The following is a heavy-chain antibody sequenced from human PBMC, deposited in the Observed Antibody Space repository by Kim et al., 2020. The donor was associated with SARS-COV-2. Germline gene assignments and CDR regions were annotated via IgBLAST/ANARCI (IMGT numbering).Heavy chain of an antibody. CDR3: ARGPGYSYGYRFYYYYGMDV. CDR2: IGTAGDT. J-gene: IGHJ6*02. CDR1: GFTFSSYD. V-gene: IGHV3-13*01. D-gene: IGHD5-18*01. Sequence: GGSLRLSCAASGFTFSSYDMHWVRQATGKGLEWVSAIGTAGDTYYPGSVKGRFTISRENAKNSLYLQMNSLRAGDTAVYYCARGPGYSYGYRFYYYYGMDVWGQGTTVTVSS.